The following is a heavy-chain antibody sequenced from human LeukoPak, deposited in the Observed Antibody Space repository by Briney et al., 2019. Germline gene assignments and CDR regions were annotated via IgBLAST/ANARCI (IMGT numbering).Heavy chain of an antibody. D-gene: IGHD3-22*01. J-gene: IGHJ6*04. Sequence: SETLSLTCAVYDGSFSGYYWSWIRQPPGKGLEWIGEINHSGSTNYNPSLKSRVTISVDTSKNQFSLKLSSVTAADTAVYYCARRYYELIYYYYGMDVWGKGTTVTVSS. CDR1: DGSFSGYY. CDR2: INHSGST. CDR3: ARRYYELIYYYYGMDV. V-gene: IGHV4-34*01.